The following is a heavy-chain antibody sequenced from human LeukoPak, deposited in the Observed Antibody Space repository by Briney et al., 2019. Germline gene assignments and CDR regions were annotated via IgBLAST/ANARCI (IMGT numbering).Heavy chain of an antibody. Sequence: GGSLRLSCAASGFTVSSNYMSWVRQAPGRGLEWVSVIYSGGSTHYADSVKGRFTISRDNSKNTLYLQMNSLRAEDTAVYYCARDHPIYYYDSSGYYSGWFDPWGQGPWSPSPQ. CDR2: IYSGGST. D-gene: IGHD3-22*01. V-gene: IGHV3-53*01. CDR3: ARDHPIYYYDSSGYYSGWFDP. CDR1: GFTVSSNY. J-gene: IGHJ5*02.